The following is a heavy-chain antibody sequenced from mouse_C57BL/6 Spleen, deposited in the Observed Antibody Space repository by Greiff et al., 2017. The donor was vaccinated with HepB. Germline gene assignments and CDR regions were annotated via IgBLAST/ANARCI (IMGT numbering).Heavy chain of an antibody. J-gene: IGHJ2*01. CDR3: AIRTGTDY. Sequence: QVQLKESGAELARPGASVKLSCKASGYTFTSYGISWVKQRTGQGLEWIGEIYPRSGNTYYNEKFKGKATLTADKSSSTAYMELRSLTSEDSAVYFCAIRTGTDYWGQGTTLTVSS. V-gene: IGHV1-81*01. CDR2: IYPRSGNT. CDR1: GYTFTSYG. D-gene: IGHD4-1*01.